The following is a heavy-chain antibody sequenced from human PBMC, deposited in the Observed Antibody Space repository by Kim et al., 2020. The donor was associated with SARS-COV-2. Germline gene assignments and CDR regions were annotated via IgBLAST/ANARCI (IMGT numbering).Heavy chain of an antibody. D-gene: IGHD3-10*01. J-gene: IGHJ4*02. CDR2: ST. Sequence: STYYNPSLKSRVTISVDTSKNQFSLKLSSVTAADTAVYYCANMVRGLKDYWGQGTLVTVSS. CDR3: ANMVRGLKDY. V-gene: IGHV4-39*01.